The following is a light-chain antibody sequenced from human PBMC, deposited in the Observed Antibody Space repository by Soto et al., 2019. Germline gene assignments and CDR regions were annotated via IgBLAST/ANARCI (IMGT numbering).Light chain of an antibody. CDR3: QQYNDWSS. CDR1: QTVSGN. Sequence: EIVVTQSPATLSVSPGERVTLSCRASQTVSGNLAWYQQKPGQAPRLLIYRATTRATGIPARFSGSGSGTEFPLTISSLQAEDFAVYYCQQYNDWSSFGGGTKVEIK. V-gene: IGKV3-15*01. CDR2: RAT. J-gene: IGKJ4*01.